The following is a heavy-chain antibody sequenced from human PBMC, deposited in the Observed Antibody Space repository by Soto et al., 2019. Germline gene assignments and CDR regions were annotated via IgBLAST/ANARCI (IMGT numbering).Heavy chain of an antibody. CDR3: VKGQPNWKQLQFFDL. V-gene: IGHV1-69*13. D-gene: IGHD1-1*01. J-gene: IGHJ2*01. CDR1: GGTFSSYA. CDR2: IIPIFGTA. Sequence: SVKVSCKASGGTFSSYAISWVRQAPGQGLGWMGGIIPIFGTANYAQKFQGRVTITADESTSTAYMELSSLRPEDTAVYYCVKGQPNWKQLQFFDLWGRGTMVTVS.